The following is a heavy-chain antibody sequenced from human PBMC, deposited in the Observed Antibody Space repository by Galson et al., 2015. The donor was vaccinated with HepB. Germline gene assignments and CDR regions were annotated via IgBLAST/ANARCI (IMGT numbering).Heavy chain of an antibody. J-gene: IGHJ3*02. CDR1: GFTFTSSA. D-gene: IGHD2-2*01. CDR3: AADHGRGYCSSTSCYGGSGDDAFDI. CDR2: IVVGSGNT. V-gene: IGHV1-58*02. Sequence: SVTVSCKASGFTFTSSAMQWVRQARGQRLEWIGWIVVGSGNTNYAQKFQERVTITRDMSTSTAYMELSSLRSEDTAVYYCAADHGRGYCSSTSCYGGSGDDAFDIWGQGTMVTVSS.